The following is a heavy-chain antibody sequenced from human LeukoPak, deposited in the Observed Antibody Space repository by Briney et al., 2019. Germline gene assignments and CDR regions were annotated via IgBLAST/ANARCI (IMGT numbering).Heavy chain of an antibody. CDR3: ARDSGTVSDAFDI. J-gene: IGHJ3*02. V-gene: IGHV1-46*01. Sequence: SVRVSCKASGYTFISYYKHWVRQAPGQGLEWMGIINPSGGSTRYAQKFQGRVTMTRDTSTGTIYMELSSLRSEDTAVYFCARDSGTVSDAFDIWGQGTMLTAYS. CDR1: GYTFISYY. D-gene: IGHD4-11*01. CDR2: INPSGGST.